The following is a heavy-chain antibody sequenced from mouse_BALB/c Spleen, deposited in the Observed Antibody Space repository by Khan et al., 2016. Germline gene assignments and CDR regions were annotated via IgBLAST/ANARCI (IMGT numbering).Heavy chain of an antibody. J-gene: IGHJ4*01. V-gene: IGHV1S137*01. CDR1: GYTFTDYA. Sequence: QVQLKESGPELVRPGESVKISCKGSGYTFTDYAVHWVKQSHAKSLEWIGLISIYYDIKNYNQKFKDRATMTVDKSSSTAYMELARLTSEDSAIYYCARWKDYGYEAMDYWGQGTSVPVSS. CDR3: ARWKDYGYEAMDY. D-gene: IGHD1-2*01. CDR2: ISIYYDIK.